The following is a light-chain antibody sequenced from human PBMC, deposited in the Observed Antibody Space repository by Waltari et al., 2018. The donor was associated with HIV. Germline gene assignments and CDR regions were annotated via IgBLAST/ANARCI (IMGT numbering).Light chain of an antibody. V-gene: IGLV2-11*01. CDR3: CSCTYAGGYSLL. J-gene: IGLJ3*02. CDR2: EVT. Sequence: QSALTQPRPVSGSPGQSVTISCTGTSSDVGGSNYVSWYQQHPGKGPKLIIYEVTKRPAWVPERFSGSKSGNTASLAISGLQAEDEADYHCCSCTYAGGYSLLFAGGTKLTVL. CDR1: SSDVGGSNY.